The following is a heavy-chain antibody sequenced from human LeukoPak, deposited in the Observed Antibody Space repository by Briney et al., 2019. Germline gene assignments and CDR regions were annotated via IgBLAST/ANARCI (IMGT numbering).Heavy chain of an antibody. CDR1: GFTFSSYA. CDR2: ISGSGGDT. V-gene: IGHV3-23*01. CDR3: AKGSDSSRPYHFDY. D-gene: IGHD3-10*01. Sequence: GGSLRLSCAASGFTFSSYAMSWVRQAPGKGLEWVSAISGSGGDTYHADSVKGRFTISRDNSENTLYMQMNSLRVEDTAVYYCAKGSDSSRPYHFDYWGQGTLVTVSS. J-gene: IGHJ4*02.